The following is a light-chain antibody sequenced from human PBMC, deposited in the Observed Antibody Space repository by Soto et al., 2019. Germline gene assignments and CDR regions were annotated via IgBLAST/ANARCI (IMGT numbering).Light chain of an antibody. CDR3: QQYNDYSPWT. Sequence: DIQMTHSPSSLSAFVGDRVTITCRASQGISNFLAWYQQKPGKVPKLLIYAASTLQSGVPSRFSGSGSGTDFTLTISSLQPDDFATYYCQQYNDYSPWTFGQGTKVDI. CDR2: AAS. V-gene: IGKV1-27*01. CDR1: QGISNF. J-gene: IGKJ1*01.